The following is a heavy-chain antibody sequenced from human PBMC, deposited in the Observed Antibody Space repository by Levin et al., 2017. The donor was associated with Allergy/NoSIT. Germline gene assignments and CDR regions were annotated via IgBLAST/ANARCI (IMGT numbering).Heavy chain of an antibody. Sequence: GESLKISCAASGFTFSDYFMTWIRQSPGKGLEWLSFISSSSSFTNYADSVKGRFTTSRDNAKKSLFLQMNSLRAEGSAVYYCATRGGGSGSHAFDIWGQGTMVTVSS. CDR3: ATRGGGSGSHAFDI. V-gene: IGHV3-11*03. CDR2: ISSSSSFT. J-gene: IGHJ3*02. D-gene: IGHD2-15*01. CDR1: GFTFSDYF.